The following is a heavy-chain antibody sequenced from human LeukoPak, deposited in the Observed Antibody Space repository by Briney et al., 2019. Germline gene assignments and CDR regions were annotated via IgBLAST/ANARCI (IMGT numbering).Heavy chain of an antibody. V-gene: IGHV4-4*02. CDR1: GGSISSTNW. J-gene: IGHJ4*02. Sequence: KPSETLSLTCAVSGGSISSTNWWNWVRQPPGKGLEWIGEIYHSGSTNYNPSLKSRVTMSVDKSKGQFSLKVTSVTAADTAVYYCVRIGNDYMENWGQGTLVTVSS. CDR2: IYHSGST. CDR3: VRIGNDYMEN. D-gene: IGHD4-11*01.